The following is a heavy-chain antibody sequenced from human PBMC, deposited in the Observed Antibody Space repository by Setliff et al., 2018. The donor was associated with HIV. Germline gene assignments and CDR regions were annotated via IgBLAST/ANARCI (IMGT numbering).Heavy chain of an antibody. CDR1: GGIFNSYS. V-gene: IGHV1-18*01. J-gene: IGHJ4*02. CDR2: ISAYNGDT. Sequence: GASVKVSCKASGGIFNSYSINWVRQAPGQGLEWMGWISAYNGDTNYAQKLQGRVTMTTDTSTSTAYMELRSLRYDDTAVYYCARDGGWVAGTSLDYFDYWGQGTLVTVS. D-gene: IGHD6-19*01. CDR3: ARDGGWVAGTSLDYFDY.